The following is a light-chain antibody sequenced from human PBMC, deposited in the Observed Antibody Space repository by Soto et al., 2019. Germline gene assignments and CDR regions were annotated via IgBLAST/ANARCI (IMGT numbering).Light chain of an antibody. V-gene: IGKV3-20*01. J-gene: IGKJ1*01. Sequence: EVVLTQSPGTVSLSPGERATLSCRASQSVTSNYLAWYQQKPGQAPSRLIYAASSRATGSPDRFSGSGSGTDFRLTISRLEAEDFAVYYCQQYGSSLTCTFGQGTKVEIK. CDR3: QQYGSSLTCT. CDR1: QSVTSNY. CDR2: AAS.